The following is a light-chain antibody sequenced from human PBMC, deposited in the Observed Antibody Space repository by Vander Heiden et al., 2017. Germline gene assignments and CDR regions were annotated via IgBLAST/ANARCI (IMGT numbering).Light chain of an antibody. J-gene: IGKJ1*01. CDR1: QGISTW. CDR3: QQYNDHSWT. V-gene: IGKV1-5*03. CDR2: KAS. Sequence: DIQMTQSPSALSASVGDRVNITCRASQGISTWLAWYQQKSGKPPKLLIYKASSLESGVPSRFSGSGSGTEFTLTISSLQPEDFASYYCQQYNDHSWTFCQGTKVEIK.